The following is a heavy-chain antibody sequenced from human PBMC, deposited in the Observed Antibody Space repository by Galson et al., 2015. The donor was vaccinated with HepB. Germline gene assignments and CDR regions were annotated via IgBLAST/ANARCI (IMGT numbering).Heavy chain of an antibody. V-gene: IGHV3-30-3*01. CDR1: GFTFSSYA. CDR2: ISYDGSNK. D-gene: IGHD3-3*02. J-gene: IGHJ4*02. CDR3: ARTHFWSGYPSDY. Sequence: SLRLSCAASGFTFSSYAMHWVRQAPGKGLEWVAVISYDGSNKYYADSVKGRFTISRDNSKNTLYLQMNSLRAEDTAVYYCARTHFWSGYPSDYWGQGTLVTVSS.